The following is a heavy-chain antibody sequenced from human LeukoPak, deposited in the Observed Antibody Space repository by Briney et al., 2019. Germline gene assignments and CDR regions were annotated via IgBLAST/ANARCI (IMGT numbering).Heavy chain of an antibody. Sequence: PGGSLRLSCTTSGFTFTNYGINWVRQAPGKGLEWVAVISYDGSNKYYADSVKGRFTIPRDNSKNTLYLQMNSLRAEDTAVYYCARSPRVVVVITTGSAFDIWGQGTMVTVSS. V-gene: IGHV3-30*19. CDR2: ISYDGSNK. CDR1: GFTFTNYG. J-gene: IGHJ3*02. D-gene: IGHD3-22*01. CDR3: ARSPRVVVVITTGSAFDI.